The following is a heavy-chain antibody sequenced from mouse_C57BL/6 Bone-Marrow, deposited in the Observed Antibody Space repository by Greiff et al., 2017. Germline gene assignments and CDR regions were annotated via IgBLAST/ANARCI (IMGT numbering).Heavy chain of an antibody. D-gene: IGHD1-1*01. CDR2: INPSNGGT. Sequence: VQLQQPGTELVKPGASVKLSCKASGYTFTSYWMHWVKQRPGQGLEWIGNINPSNGGTNYNEKFKSKATLTVDKSSSTAYMQLSSLTSEDSAVYYCARSLFITTVVATDWYFDVWGTGTTVTVSS. V-gene: IGHV1-53*01. CDR1: GYTFTSYW. CDR3: ARSLFITTVVATDWYFDV. J-gene: IGHJ1*03.